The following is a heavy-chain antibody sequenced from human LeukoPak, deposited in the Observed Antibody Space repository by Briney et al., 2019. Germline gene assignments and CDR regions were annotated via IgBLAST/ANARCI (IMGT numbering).Heavy chain of an antibody. CDR1: GYTFTSYD. CDR3: ARVDTYCSSTSCHNWFDP. D-gene: IGHD2-2*01. CDR2: MNPNSGNT. Sequence: ASVKVFCKASGYTFTSYDINWVRQATGQGLEWMGWMNPNSGNTGYAQKFQDRVTMTRNTPISTAYMELSSLRSEDTAVYYCARVDTYCSSTSCHNWFDPWGQGTLVTVSS. V-gene: IGHV1-8*01. J-gene: IGHJ5*02.